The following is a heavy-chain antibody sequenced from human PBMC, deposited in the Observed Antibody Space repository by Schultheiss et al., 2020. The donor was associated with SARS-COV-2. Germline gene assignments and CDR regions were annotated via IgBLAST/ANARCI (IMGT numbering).Heavy chain of an antibody. D-gene: IGHD3-16*02. V-gene: IGHV1-69*13. J-gene: IGHJ4*02. CDR2: IIPIFGTA. CDR3: ARDRVWGSYRYFDY. Sequence: SVKVSCKASGYTFTRYGISWVRQAPGQGLEWMGGIIPIFGTANYAQKFQGRVTITADESTSTVYMELSSLRSEDTAVYYCARDRVWGSYRYFDYWGQGTLVTVSS. CDR1: GYTFTRYG.